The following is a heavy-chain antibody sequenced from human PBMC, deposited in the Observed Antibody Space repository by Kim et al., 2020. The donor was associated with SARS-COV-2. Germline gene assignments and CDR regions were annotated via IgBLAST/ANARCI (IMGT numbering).Heavy chain of an antibody. CDR1: GGSISSYY. J-gene: IGHJ3*02. CDR2: IYYSGST. V-gene: IGHV4-59*13. Sequence: SETLSLTCTVSGGSISSYYWSWIRQPPGKGLEWIGYIYYSGSTNYNPSLKSRVTISVDTSKNQFSLKLSSVTAADTAVYYCASLRITIFGVVGSGAFDIWGQGTMVTVSS. D-gene: IGHD3-3*01. CDR3: ASLRITIFGVVGSGAFDI.